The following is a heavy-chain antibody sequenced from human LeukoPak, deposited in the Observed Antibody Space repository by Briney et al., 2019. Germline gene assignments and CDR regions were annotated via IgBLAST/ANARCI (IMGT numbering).Heavy chain of an antibody. Sequence: SETLSLTCTVSGGSISSSSYYWGWIRQPPGKGLEWIGSIYYSGSTYYIPSLKSRVTISVDTSKNQFSLKLSSVTAADTAVYYCARHQRGSSNFDYWGQGTLVTVSS. V-gene: IGHV4-39*01. J-gene: IGHJ4*02. CDR1: GGSISSSSYY. CDR3: ARHQRGSSNFDY. CDR2: IYYSGST. D-gene: IGHD1-26*01.